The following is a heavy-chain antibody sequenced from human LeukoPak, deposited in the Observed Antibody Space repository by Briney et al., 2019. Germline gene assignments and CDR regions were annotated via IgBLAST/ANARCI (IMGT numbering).Heavy chain of an antibody. CDR3: ARDLTVVTYYDFWSGYYCGFDP. CDR2: INPSGGST. J-gene: IGHJ5*02. V-gene: IGHV1-46*01. D-gene: IGHD3-3*01. Sequence: ASVNVSCTASGYTFTIYYMHWVRQAPGQGLEWMGIINPSGGSTSYAQKFQGRVTMTRDTSTSTVYMELSSLRSEDTAVYYCARDLTVVTYYDFWSGYYCGFDPWGQGTLVTVSS. CDR1: GYTFTIYY.